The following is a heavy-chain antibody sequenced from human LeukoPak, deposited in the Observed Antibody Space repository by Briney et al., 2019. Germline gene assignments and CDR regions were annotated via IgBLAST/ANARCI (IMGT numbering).Heavy chain of an antibody. CDR3: TTDVGGYCSSSSCSSGAFDL. Sequence: GVSLRLSCAASGFSFNNAWMTWVRQAAGKGLEWVGRIKSKIGGGTIDYAAPVKGRFTISRDDSKHTLYIQMNSLKIEDTAVYHCTTDVGGYCSSSSCSSGAFDLWGRGTTVTVSS. CDR2: IKSKIGGGTI. D-gene: IGHD2-2*01. V-gene: IGHV3-15*01. CDR1: GFSFNNAW. J-gene: IGHJ3*01.